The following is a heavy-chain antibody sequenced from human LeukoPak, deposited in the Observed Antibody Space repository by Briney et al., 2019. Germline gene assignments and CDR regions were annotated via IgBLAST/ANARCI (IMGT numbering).Heavy chain of an antibody. CDR3: ARGGDWFDP. Sequence: SQTLSLTCTVSGGSISSGSYYWSWIRQPAGKGLEWIGRIYTSGSTNYNPSLKSRVTISVDTSKNQFSLKLSSVTAADTAVYYCARGGDWFDPWGQGTLVTVSS. V-gene: IGHV4-61*02. D-gene: IGHD3-16*01. CDR1: GGSISSGSYY. J-gene: IGHJ5*02. CDR2: IYTSGST.